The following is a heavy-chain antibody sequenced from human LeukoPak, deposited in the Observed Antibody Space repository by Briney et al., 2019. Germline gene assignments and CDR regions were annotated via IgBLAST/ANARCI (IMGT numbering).Heavy chain of an antibody. V-gene: IGHV3-30*02. Sequence: GGSLRLSCAASGFTFSNYGMHWVRQAPGKGLEWVALILYDGSTKFYAHSVKGRFTISRDNSKNTVSLEMNSLRTEDTAVYYCAKRDLTTEFDYWGQGILVTVSS. D-gene: IGHD4-17*01. CDR1: GFTFSNYG. J-gene: IGHJ4*02. CDR2: ILYDGSTK. CDR3: AKRDLTTEFDY.